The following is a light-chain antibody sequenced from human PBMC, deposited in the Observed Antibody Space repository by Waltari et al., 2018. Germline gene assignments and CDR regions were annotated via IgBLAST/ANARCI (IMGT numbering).Light chain of an antibody. CDR1: SSNIGSNT. Sequence: QSVLTQPPSASGTPGQRVTISCSGSSSNIGSNTVNWYQQLPGTAPNLLIYSTNRRPSGVPARFSGSKSGTSASLAISGLQSEDEADYYCAAWDDSLNGWVFGGGTKLTVL. CDR3: AAWDDSLNGWV. J-gene: IGLJ3*02. CDR2: STN. V-gene: IGLV1-44*01.